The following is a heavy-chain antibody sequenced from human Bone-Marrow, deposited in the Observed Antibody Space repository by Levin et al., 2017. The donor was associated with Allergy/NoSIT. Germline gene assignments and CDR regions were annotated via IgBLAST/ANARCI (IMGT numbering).Heavy chain of an antibody. J-gene: IGHJ6*02. V-gene: IGHV3-48*03. Sequence: GESLKISCAASGFIFSSYEMNWVRQAPGKGLEWVSYISSGGKTVYYADSLKGRFTISRDNAKNSLYLQMNSLRAEDTAVYYCVRAGYCTNSICSGYYSYHGMDVWGQGTTVTVSS. CDR1: GFIFSSYE. CDR3: VRAGYCTNSICSGYYSYHGMDV. CDR2: ISSGGKTV. D-gene: IGHD2-8*01.